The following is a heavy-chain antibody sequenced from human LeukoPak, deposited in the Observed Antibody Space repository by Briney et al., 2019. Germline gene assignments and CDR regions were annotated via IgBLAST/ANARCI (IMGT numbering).Heavy chain of an antibody. CDR3: ASSLLLWFGELAGGWFDP. D-gene: IGHD3-10*01. J-gene: IGHJ5*02. CDR1: GGTFSSYA. Sequence: ASVKVSCKASGGTFSSYAISWVRQAPGQGLEWMGWINPNSGGTNYAQKFQGRVTMTRDTSISTAYMELSRLRSDDTAVYYCASSLLLWFGELAGGWFDPWGQGTLVTVSS. V-gene: IGHV1-2*02. CDR2: INPNSGGT.